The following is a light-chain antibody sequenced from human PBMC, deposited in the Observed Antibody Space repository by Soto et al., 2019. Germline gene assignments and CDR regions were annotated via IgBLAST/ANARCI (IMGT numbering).Light chain of an antibody. CDR2: EGS. CDR1: SSDVGSYNL. V-gene: IGLV2-23*01. J-gene: IGLJ1*01. CDR3: CSYAGSSTYV. Sequence: QSVLTQPASVSGSPGQSITISCTGTSSDVGSYNLVSWYQQHPGKAPKLMIYEGSKRPSGVSNRFSGSKSGNTASLTISGLQAEYEADYYCCSYAGSSTYVFGTGIKLTVL.